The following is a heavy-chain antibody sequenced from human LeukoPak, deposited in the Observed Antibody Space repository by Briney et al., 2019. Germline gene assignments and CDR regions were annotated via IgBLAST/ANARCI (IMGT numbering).Heavy chain of an antibody. V-gene: IGHV3-21*01. Sequence: GGSLRLSCAASGFTFSSYSMNWVRQAPGKGLEWVSSISSSSTYIYYADSVKGRFTISRDNAKNSLYLQINSLRAEDTAVYYCARVYDFWSGYYSDFWGQGTLVTVSS. J-gene: IGHJ4*02. CDR1: GFTFSSYS. CDR3: ARVYDFWSGYYSDF. D-gene: IGHD3-3*01. CDR2: ISSSSTYI.